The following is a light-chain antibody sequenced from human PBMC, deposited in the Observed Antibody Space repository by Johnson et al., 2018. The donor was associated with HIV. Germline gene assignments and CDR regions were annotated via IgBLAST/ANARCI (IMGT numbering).Light chain of an antibody. Sequence: QSVLTQPPSVSAAPGQRVTISCSGTSSTFGNSYISWYQLLPGSPPKLLIFKNNERPSGIPDRFSGSKSGTSATLDITGLQTGDEADYYCGTWDSSLRTGFFGTGTKVTVL. J-gene: IGLJ1*01. CDR2: KNN. CDR1: SSTFGNSY. V-gene: IGLV1-51*02. CDR3: GTWDSSLRTGF.